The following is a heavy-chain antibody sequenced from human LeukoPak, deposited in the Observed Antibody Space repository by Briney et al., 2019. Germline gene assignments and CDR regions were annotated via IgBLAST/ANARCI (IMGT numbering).Heavy chain of an antibody. D-gene: IGHD6-6*01. CDR2: ISYDGSNK. Sequence: GGSLRLSCAASGFTFSSYAMNWVRQAPGKGLEWVAVISYDGSNKYYADSVKGRFTISRDNSKNTLYLQMNSLRAEDTAVYYCAREYAEPYSSSSEGYFDYWGQGTLVTVSS. CDR3: AREYAEPYSSSSEGYFDY. CDR1: GFTFSSYA. J-gene: IGHJ4*02. V-gene: IGHV3-30-3*01.